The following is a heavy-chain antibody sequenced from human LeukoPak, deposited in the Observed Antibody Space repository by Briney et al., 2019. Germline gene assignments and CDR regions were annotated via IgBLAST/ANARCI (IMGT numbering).Heavy chain of an antibody. D-gene: IGHD3-10*01. V-gene: IGHV3-48*03. Sequence: GGSLRLSCAASGFTFSSYEMNWVRQAPGKGLDWVSYISSSGNTIYYADSVKGRFTVSRDNSRNTLFLQMNSLRPEDTAVYYCARVYGSEIDYWGQGTLVTVSS. CDR1: GFTFSSYE. CDR2: ISSSGNTI. CDR3: ARVYGSEIDY. J-gene: IGHJ4*02.